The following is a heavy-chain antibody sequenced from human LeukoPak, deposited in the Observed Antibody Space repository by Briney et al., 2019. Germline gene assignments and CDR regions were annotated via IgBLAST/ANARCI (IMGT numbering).Heavy chain of an antibody. CDR2: IYSGGST. CDR3: ARGPAGYSSSWYYFDY. CDR1: GFTFSSYW. D-gene: IGHD6-13*01. V-gene: IGHV3-66*01. J-gene: IGHJ4*02. Sequence: GGSLRLSCAASGFTFSSYWMSWVRQAPGKGLEWVSVIYSGGSTYYADSVKGRFTISRDNSKNTLYLQMNSLRAEDTAVYYCARGPAGYSSSWYYFDYWGQGTLVTVSS.